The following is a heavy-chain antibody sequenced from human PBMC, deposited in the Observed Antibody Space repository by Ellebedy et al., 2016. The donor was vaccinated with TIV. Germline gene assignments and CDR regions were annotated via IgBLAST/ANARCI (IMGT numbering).Heavy chain of an antibody. J-gene: IGHJ6*03. CDR3: ARCTGYDWHYYYMDV. Sequence: GESLKISCADSGSTFSSYWMTWVRQPPGKGLEWVANIKQDGRDKYYVDSVKGRFTISRDNAKNSLYLQMNGLRDEDTAVNYCARCTGYDWHYYYMDVWGKGTTVTVSS. CDR2: IKQDGRDK. D-gene: IGHD5-12*01. V-gene: IGHV3-7*03. CDR1: GSTFSSYW.